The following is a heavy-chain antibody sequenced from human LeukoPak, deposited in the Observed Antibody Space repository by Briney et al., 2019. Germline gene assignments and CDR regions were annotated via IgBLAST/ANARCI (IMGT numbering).Heavy chain of an antibody. D-gene: IGHD3-10*01. CDR1: GGSISSYY. Sequence: SETLSLTCSVSGGSISSYYCSWIRQPAGKGLEWIGRINTIGSTHYSPSLESRVTMSVDTSKNQFSLRLSSVTAADTAVYYCARSVVRGVKRFDPWGQGTLVTVSS. CDR2: INTIGST. CDR3: ARSVVRGVKRFDP. J-gene: IGHJ5*02. V-gene: IGHV4-4*07.